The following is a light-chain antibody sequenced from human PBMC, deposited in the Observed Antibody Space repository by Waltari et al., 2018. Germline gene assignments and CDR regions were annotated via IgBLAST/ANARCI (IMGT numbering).Light chain of an antibody. Sequence: QSALTQPRPVSGSPGQSVTISCIGTSSDVGGYNYVSWYQQHPGKAPKLMSYDVSKRPSGLPARFPGSKSGNPACLAISKLQAENKADYYCCSCAGSYSVVVVRGTKLTVL. CDR3: CSCAGSYSVV. V-gene: IGLV2-11*01. J-gene: IGLJ2*01. CDR1: SSDVGGYNY. CDR2: DVS.